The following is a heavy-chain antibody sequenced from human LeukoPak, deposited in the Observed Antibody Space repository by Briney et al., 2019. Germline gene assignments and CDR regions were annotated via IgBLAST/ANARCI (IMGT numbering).Heavy chain of an antibody. CDR3: AREPPSGSYYGY. CDR2: INPNSGGT. Sequence: ASVKVSCKASGYTFTSYAMNWVRQAPGQGLEWMGWINPNSGGTNYAQKFQGRVTMTRDTSISTAYMELSRLRSDDTAVYYCAREPPSGSYYGYWGQGTLVTVSS. D-gene: IGHD1-26*01. V-gene: IGHV1-2*02. J-gene: IGHJ4*02. CDR1: GYTFTSYA.